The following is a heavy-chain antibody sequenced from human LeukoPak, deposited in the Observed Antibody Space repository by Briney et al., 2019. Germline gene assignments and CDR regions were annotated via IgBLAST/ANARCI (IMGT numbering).Heavy chain of an antibody. D-gene: IGHD7-27*01. J-gene: IGHJ4*02. Sequence: PGGSLRLSCAASGFIFTSYSMNWVRQAPGKGLEWISYIGRDTGIISYADSVKGRFTISRDNAKNSLYLEMNSLRDEDTAVYLCARDKNWGFDQWGQGSLVTVSS. V-gene: IGHV3-48*02. CDR2: IGRDTGII. CDR3: ARDKNWGFDQ. CDR1: GFIFTSYS.